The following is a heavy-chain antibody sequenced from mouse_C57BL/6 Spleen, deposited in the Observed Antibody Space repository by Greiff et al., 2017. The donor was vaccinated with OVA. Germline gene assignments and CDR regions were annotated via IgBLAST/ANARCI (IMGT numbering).Heavy chain of an antibody. CDR3: ARMITTVVAFDY. D-gene: IGHD1-1*01. V-gene: IGHV1-19*01. J-gene: IGHJ2*01. CDR2: INPYNGGT. Sequence: EVQLQQSGPVLVKPGASVKMSCKASGYTFTDYYMNWVKQSHGKSLEWIGVINPYNGGTSYNQKFKGKATLTVDKSSSTAYMELNSLTSEDSAVYYCARMITTVVAFDYWGQGTTLTVSS. CDR1: GYTFTDYY.